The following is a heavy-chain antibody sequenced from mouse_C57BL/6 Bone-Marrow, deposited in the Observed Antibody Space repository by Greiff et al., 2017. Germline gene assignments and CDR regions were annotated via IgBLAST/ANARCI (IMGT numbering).Heavy chain of an antibody. CDR1: GYTFTSYW. CDR2: IDPSDSYT. Sequence: QVQLQQSGAELVRPGTSVKLSCKASGYTFTSYWMHWVKQRPGQGLEWIGVIDPSDSYTNYNQNFKGKATLTVDTSSSTAYMQLSSLTSEDSAVYYCARGFAYWGQGTLVTVSA. V-gene: IGHV1-59*01. CDR3: ARGFAY. J-gene: IGHJ3*01.